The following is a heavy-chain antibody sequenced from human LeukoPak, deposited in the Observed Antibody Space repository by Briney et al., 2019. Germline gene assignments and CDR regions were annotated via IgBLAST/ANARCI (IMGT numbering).Heavy chain of an antibody. D-gene: IGHD3-10*01. J-gene: IGHJ3*02. CDR1: GFTFSSYA. Sequence: GGSLRLSCAASGFTFSSYAMSWVRQAPGKGLEWVSAISGSGGSTYYADSVKGRFTISRDNSKNTLYLQMKSLRAEDTAVYYCARAFMVRGFHDAFDIWGQGTMVTVSS. CDR3: ARAFMVRGFHDAFDI. CDR2: ISGSGGST. V-gene: IGHV3-23*01.